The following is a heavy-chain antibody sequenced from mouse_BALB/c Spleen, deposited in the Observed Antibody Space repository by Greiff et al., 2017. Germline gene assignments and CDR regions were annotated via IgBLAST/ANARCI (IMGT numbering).Heavy chain of an antibody. J-gene: IGHJ4*01. V-gene: IGHV1-7*01. D-gene: IGHD1-1*01. CDR3: ARRVVRDYAMDY. Sequence: VQLQQSGAELAKPGASVKMSCKASGYTFTSYWMHWVKQRPGQGLEWIGYINPSTGYTEYNQKFKDKATLTADKSSSTAYMQLSSLTSEDSAVYYCARRVVRDYAMDYWGQGTSVTVSS. CDR2: INPSTGYT. CDR1: GYTFTSYW.